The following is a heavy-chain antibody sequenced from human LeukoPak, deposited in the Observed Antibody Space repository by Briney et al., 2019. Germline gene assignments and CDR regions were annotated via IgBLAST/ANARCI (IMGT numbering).Heavy chain of an antibody. Sequence: GGSLRLSCAASGFTFSSYDMHWVRQATGKGLEWVSAIGTAGDTYYPGSVMGRFTISRENAKNSLYLQMNSLRAGDTAVYYCARALGSPHNYGMDVWGQGTTVTVSS. J-gene: IGHJ6*02. CDR3: ARALGSPHNYGMDV. D-gene: IGHD3-16*01. V-gene: IGHV3-13*01. CDR2: IGTAGDT. CDR1: GFTFSSYD.